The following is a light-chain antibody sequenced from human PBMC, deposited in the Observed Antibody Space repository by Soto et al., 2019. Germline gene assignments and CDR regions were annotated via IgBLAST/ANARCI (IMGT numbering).Light chain of an antibody. CDR2: GAS. Sequence: EIVLTQSPDTLSLSPGERATLSCRASQSVTTSLAWYQQKTGQPPRLLISGASRRATGIPDRFSGRGSETDFTLTINRLEPEDFAVYYCHQFGYSPRTFGQGTKVDI. CDR3: HQFGYSPRT. V-gene: IGKV3-20*01. CDR1: QSVTTSL. J-gene: IGKJ1*01.